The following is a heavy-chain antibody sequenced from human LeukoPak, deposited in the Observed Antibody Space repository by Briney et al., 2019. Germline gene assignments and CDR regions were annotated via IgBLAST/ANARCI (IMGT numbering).Heavy chain of an antibody. J-gene: IGHJ6*02. D-gene: IGHD5-18*01. CDR2: ISLSGSTV. CDR3: ARDFTHTAVVIYYYGLDV. V-gene: IGHV3-11*01. Sequence: GGSLRLSCAASGFTFGDYYMSWVRQAPGKGLEWVSYISLSGSTVYYADSVEGRFTISRDNAKNSLYLQMNSLRAEDTAVYYCARDFTHTAVVIYYYGLDVWAKGPRSPSP. CDR1: GFTFGDYY.